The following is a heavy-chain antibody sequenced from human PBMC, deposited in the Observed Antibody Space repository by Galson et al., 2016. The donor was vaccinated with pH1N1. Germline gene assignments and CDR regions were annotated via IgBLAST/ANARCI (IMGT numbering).Heavy chain of an antibody. V-gene: IGHV3-23*01. CDR3: AKDRYSSGQFFDS. CDR1: GFKFDNYA. D-gene: IGHD6-19*01. J-gene: IGHJ4*02. Sequence: SLRLSCAASGFKFDNYAKTWVRRAPGKGLQWVSAISGSGGRTYYADSVKDRFTISRDNSKKTLFLQMTSLRVEDTAVYYCAKDRYSSGQFFDSWGRGILVTVSS. CDR2: ISGSGGRT.